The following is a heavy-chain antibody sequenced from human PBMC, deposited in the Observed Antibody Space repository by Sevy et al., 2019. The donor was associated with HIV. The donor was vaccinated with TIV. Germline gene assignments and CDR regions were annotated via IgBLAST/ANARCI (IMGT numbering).Heavy chain of an antibody. CDR1: GGTFSSYA. V-gene: IGHV1-69*10. D-gene: IGHD6-6*01. Sequence: ASVKVSCKDSGGTFSSYAISWVRQAPGQGLEWMGGIIPILGIGNYAQKFQGRVTITADKSTSTAYMELSSLRSEDTAVYYCAREFPYSSSSGDFDYWGQGTLVTVSS. CDR3: AREFPYSSSSGDFDY. J-gene: IGHJ4*02. CDR2: IIPILGIG.